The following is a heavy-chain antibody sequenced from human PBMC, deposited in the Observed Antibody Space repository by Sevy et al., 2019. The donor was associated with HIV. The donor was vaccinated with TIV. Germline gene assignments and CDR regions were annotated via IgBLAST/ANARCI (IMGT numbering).Heavy chain of an antibody. CDR3: ARVGIAAAGGAFDI. D-gene: IGHD6-13*01. CDR2: IYYSGST. V-gene: IGHV4-59*01. CDR1: GGSISNYY. J-gene: IGHJ3*02. Sequence: SETLSLTCTVSGGSISNYYWSWIRQSPGKGLEWSGYIYYSGSTNYNPSLKSRVTISVDTSKNQFSLKLSSVTAADTAVYYCARVGIAAAGGAFDIWGQGTMVTVSS.